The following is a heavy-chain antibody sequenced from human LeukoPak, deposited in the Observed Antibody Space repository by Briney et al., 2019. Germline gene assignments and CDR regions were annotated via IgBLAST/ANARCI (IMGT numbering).Heavy chain of an antibody. Sequence: PGRSLRLSCAASGFTFSSYGMHWVRQAPGKGLEWVAVISYDGSNKYYADSVKGRFTISRDNSKNTLYLQMNSLRAEDTAVYYCAKEARGQGGYTDYWGQGTLVTVSS. CDR2: ISYDGSNK. J-gene: IGHJ4*02. D-gene: IGHD6-13*01. CDR1: GFTFSSYG. V-gene: IGHV3-30*18. CDR3: AKEARGQGGYTDY.